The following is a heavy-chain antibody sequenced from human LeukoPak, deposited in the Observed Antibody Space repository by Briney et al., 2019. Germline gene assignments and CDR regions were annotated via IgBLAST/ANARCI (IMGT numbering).Heavy chain of an antibody. D-gene: IGHD2/OR15-2a*01. Sequence: GGSLRLSCAASGFTFSSYSMNWVRQAPGKGLEWVSSISSSSSYIYYADSVKGRSTISRDNAKNSLYLQMNSLRAEDTAVYYCARDSIGFSYYYYGMDVGAQGPTVTVPS. V-gene: IGHV3-21*01. CDR1: GFTFSSYS. CDR2: ISSSSSYI. J-gene: IGHJ6*02. CDR3: ARDSIGFSYYYYGMDV.